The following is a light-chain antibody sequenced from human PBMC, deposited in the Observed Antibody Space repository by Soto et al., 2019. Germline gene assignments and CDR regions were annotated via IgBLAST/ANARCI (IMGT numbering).Light chain of an antibody. V-gene: IGLV2-14*03. CDR3: NSYTTSSSLV. CDR1: SSDIGGYNY. Sequence: QSVLTQPASVSGSPGQSITISCTGTSSDIGGYNYVSWYQQHPGKAPKLLIYDVSYRPSGVSNRFSGSKSGNTASLTISGLQAEDEADYYCNSYTTSSSLVFGGGTKLTVL. J-gene: IGLJ3*02. CDR2: DVS.